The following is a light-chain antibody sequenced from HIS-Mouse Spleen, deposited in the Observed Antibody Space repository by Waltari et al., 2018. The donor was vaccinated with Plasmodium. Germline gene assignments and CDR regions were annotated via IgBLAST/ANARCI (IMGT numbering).Light chain of an antibody. CDR2: EDS. CDR1: ALPKHY. J-gene: IGLJ3*02. CDR3: YSTDSSGNHRV. Sequence: SYELTQPPSVSVSPGQTARITCSGDALPKHYHYWYQQKSGQAPVLAIYEDSKRPSGIPERFSGSSSGTMATLTISGAQVEDEADYYCYSTDSSGNHRVFGGGTKLTVL. V-gene: IGLV3-10*01.